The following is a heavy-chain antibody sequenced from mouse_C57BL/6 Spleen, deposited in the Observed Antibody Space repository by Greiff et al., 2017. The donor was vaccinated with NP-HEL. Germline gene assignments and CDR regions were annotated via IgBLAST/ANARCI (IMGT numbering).Heavy chain of an antibody. CDR2: IDPETGGT. J-gene: IGHJ2*01. CDR1: GYTFTDYE. V-gene: IGHV1-15*01. Sequence: QVQLQQSGAELVRPGASVTLSCKASGYTFTDYEMHWVKQTPVHGLEWIGAIDPETGGTAYNQKFKGKATLTADKSSSTAYMELRSLTSEDSAVYYCSGGGPFDYWGQGTTLTVSS. CDR3: SGGGPFDY.